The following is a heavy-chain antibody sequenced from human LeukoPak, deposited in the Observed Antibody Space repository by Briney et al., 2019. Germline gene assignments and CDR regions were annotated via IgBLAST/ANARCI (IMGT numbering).Heavy chain of an antibody. V-gene: IGHV3-30*18. D-gene: IGHD5-24*01. Sequence: QTGGSLRLSCAASGLTFSRSAMHWVRQAPGKGLEWVAVISYDGTNKYYEDSVKGRFTISRDSSESTLYLQMNSLRAEDTAVYYCAKGSSTGRWVQLELDASDIWGQGTMVTVSS. CDR3: AKGSSTGRWVQLELDASDI. CDR2: ISYDGTNK. CDR1: GLTFSRSA. J-gene: IGHJ3*02.